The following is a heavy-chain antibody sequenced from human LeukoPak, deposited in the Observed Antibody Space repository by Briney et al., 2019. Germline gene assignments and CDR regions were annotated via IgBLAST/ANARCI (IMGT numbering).Heavy chain of an antibody. CDR2: ISGSSTYI. D-gene: IGHD6-6*01. Sequence: PGGSLRLSCAASGFTFSSYSMNWVRQTPGKGLEWVSSISGSSTYIYYADSVKGRFTISRDNVKNSLYLQMNSLRAEDTAVYYCARGRDSSSSYPGYWGQGTLVTVSS. CDR1: GFTFSSYS. CDR3: ARGRDSSSSYPGY. V-gene: IGHV3-21*01. J-gene: IGHJ4*02.